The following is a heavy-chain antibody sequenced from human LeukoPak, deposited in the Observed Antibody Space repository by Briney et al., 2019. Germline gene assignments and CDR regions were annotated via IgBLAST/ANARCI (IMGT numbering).Heavy chain of an antibody. D-gene: IGHD3-9*01. CDR1: GFTFRSYE. Sequence: GGSLRLSXAASGFTFRSYEMNWVRQAPGKGLEWVSYISSSGSTIYYADSVKGRFTISRDNAKNSLYPQMNSLRAEDTAVYYCASPGGDYDILTGQIDYWGQGTLVTVSS. V-gene: IGHV3-48*03. J-gene: IGHJ4*02. CDR3: ASPGGDYDILTGQIDY. CDR2: ISSSGSTI.